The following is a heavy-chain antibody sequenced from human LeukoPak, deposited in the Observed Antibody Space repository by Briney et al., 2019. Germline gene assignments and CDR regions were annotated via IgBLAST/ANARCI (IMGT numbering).Heavy chain of an antibody. CDR3: ALSVSGTLIN. D-gene: IGHD6-19*01. J-gene: IGHJ4*02. CDR1: GFSFTTYW. V-gene: IGHV3-7*01. CDR2: INEDGRHK. Sequence: QAGGSLRLSCTASGFSFTTYWMAWVRQAPGKGLEWVANINEDGRHKNYLDSVKGRFTISRDNTKNSVYLQMNSLRAEDTAVYFCALSVSGTLINWGQGTLVTVSS.